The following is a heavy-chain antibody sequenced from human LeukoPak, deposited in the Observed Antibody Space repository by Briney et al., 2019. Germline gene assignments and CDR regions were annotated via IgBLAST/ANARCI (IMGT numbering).Heavy chain of an antibody. Sequence: SETLSLTCAVYGGSFSGYYWSWIRQPPGKGLEWIGEINHSGSTNYNPSLKSRVTISVDTSKNQFSLKLSSVTAADTAVYYCARARVLRYFDWPIIKAYYYYGMDVWGQGTTVTVSS. V-gene: IGHV4-34*01. CDR3: ARARVLRYFDWPIIKAYYYYGMDV. CDR2: INHSGST. J-gene: IGHJ6*02. CDR1: GGSFSGYY. D-gene: IGHD3-9*01.